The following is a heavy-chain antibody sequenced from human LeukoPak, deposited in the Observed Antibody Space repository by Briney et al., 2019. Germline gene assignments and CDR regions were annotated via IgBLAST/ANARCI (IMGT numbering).Heavy chain of an antibody. CDR3: ARMGAAAGY. J-gene: IGHJ4*02. CDR2: INHSGST. Sequence: PSETLSLTCAVYGVSFSGYYWSWIRQPPGKGLEWIGEINHSGSTNYNPSLKSRVTISVGTSKKQFSLKLSSVTAADTAVYYCARMGAAAGYWGQGTLVTVSS. CDR1: GVSFSGYY. V-gene: IGHV4-34*01. D-gene: IGHD6-13*01.